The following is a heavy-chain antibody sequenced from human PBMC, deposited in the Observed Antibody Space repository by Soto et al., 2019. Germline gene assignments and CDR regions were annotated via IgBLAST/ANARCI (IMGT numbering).Heavy chain of an antibody. D-gene: IGHD6-13*01. CDR3: ATRHSSNWRNYYFDS. CDR2: ISSNGDST. Sequence: GGSLRLSCATSGFTFSSYAMTWVRQAPEKGLERVSTISSNGDSTYYADSVKGRFTISRDNSKNTLYLQMNSLRAEDTAVYFCATRHSSNWRNYYFDSWGQGALVTVSS. CDR1: GFTFSSYA. V-gene: IGHV3-23*01. J-gene: IGHJ4*02.